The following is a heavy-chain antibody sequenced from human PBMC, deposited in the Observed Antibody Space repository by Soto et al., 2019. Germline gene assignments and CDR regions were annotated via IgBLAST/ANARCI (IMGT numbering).Heavy chain of an antibody. CDR2: INPSGGST. CDR1: GYTFTSYY. J-gene: IGHJ3*01. CDR3: AIVVVTATATRGAFDF. Sequence: QVQLVQSGAEVKKPGASVKVSCKASGYTFTSYYMHWVRQAPGQGLEWMGIINPSGGSTSYAQKFQRRVTMTRDTYTSTVYMELSSLRSENTAVYYGAIVVVTATATRGAFDFWGQGTMVTVSS. D-gene: IGHD2-21*02. V-gene: IGHV1-46*01.